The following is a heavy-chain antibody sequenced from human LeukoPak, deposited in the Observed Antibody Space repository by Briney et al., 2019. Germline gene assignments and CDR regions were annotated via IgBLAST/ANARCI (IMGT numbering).Heavy chain of an antibody. Sequence: PSETLSLTCTVSGGSISSYYWSWIRQPAGKGLEWIGRIYTSGSTNYNPSLKSRVTISVDKSKNQFSLKLSSVTAADTAVHYCARDHSNLWFDPWGQGTLVTVSS. J-gene: IGHJ5*02. CDR3: ARDHSNLWFDP. V-gene: IGHV4-4*07. CDR1: GGSISSYY. CDR2: IYTSGST. D-gene: IGHD4-11*01.